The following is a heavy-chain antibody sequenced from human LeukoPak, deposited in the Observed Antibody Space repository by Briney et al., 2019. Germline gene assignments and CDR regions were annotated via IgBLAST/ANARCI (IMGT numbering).Heavy chain of an antibody. CDR2: IYHSGST. Sequence: PSETLSLTCTVSGYSISSGYYWGWIRQPPGKGLEWIGSIYHSGSTYYNPSLKSRVTISVDTSKNQFSLKLSSVTAADTAVYYCAREGDYYDSSGYCNYFDYWGQGTLVTVSS. V-gene: IGHV4-38-2*02. D-gene: IGHD3-22*01. CDR1: GYSISSGYY. CDR3: AREGDYYDSSGYCNYFDY. J-gene: IGHJ4*02.